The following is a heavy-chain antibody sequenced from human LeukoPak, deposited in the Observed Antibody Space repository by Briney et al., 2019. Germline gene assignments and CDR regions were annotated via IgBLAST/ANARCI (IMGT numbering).Heavy chain of an antibody. CDR1: GFTFSSYW. CDR3: ASDRVYYGLDV. J-gene: IGHJ6*02. Sequence: GGSLRLSCAASGFTFSSYWMHWVRQAPGKGLMWVSRIKNDGYETNYADSVKGRFTISRDNAKNTLYLQMNSLTVEDAAVYYCASDRVYYGLDVWGQGTTVSVSS. CDR2: IKNDGYET. V-gene: IGHV3-74*01.